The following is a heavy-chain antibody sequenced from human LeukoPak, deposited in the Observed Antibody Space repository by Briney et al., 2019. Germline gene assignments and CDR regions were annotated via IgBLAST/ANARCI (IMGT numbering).Heavy chain of an antibody. CDR1: GFTFSRYG. Sequence: GRSLRLSRAASGFTFSRYGMHWVRQAPGKGLEWVAVLSYDGINKYYADSVKGRFTISRDNSKDTLYLQMNSLRAEDTAVYYCAKDGSAISSDYYFDYWGQGTLVTVSS. D-gene: IGHD2-21*02. CDR2: LSYDGINK. V-gene: IGHV3-30*18. CDR3: AKDGSAISSDYYFDY. J-gene: IGHJ4*02.